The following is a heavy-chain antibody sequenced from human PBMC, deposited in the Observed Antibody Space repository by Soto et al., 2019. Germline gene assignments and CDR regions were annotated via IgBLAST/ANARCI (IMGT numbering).Heavy chain of an antibody. V-gene: IGHV5-51*07. J-gene: IGHJ4*02. Sequence: VESQKISGEGCGCSYTSYWIGSVHQKTRKGLEWMGIIYPGDSDTRYSPSFQGQVTISADKSISTAYLQWSSLKASDTAMYYCARGGPDSSGYYTPVDYRGQGTLVTVSS. CDR2: IYPGDSDT. D-gene: IGHD3-22*01. CDR3: ARGGPDSSGYYTPVDY. CDR1: GCSYTSYW.